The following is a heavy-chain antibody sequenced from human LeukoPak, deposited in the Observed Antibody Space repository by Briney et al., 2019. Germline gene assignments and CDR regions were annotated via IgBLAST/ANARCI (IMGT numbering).Heavy chain of an antibody. CDR3: ARVEASMATIEYYFDY. CDR2: INANSGGT. D-gene: IGHD5-24*01. Sequence: ASVKVSCKASGYTFTGYYMHWVRQAPGQGLEWMGWINANSGGTNYAQKFQGRVTMTRDTSISTAYMELSRLRSDDTAVYYCARVEASMATIEYYFDYWGQGTLVTVSS. CDR1: GYTFTGYY. V-gene: IGHV1-2*02. J-gene: IGHJ4*02.